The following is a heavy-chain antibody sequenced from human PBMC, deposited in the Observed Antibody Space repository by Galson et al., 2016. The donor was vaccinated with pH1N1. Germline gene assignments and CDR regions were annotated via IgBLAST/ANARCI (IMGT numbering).Heavy chain of an antibody. J-gene: IGHJ6*02. Sequence: QSGAEVKKPGESLRISCETSGYYFSNYWISWVRQMPGKGLEWMGRIDPSDSYINYNPSFEGHVTISVDKSNSTAYLQWASLKTSDTAIYYRARHFPGTIHYYVYGMGVWGQGTTVTVSS. V-gene: IGHV5-10-1*01. CDR1: GYYFSNYW. CDR3: ARHFPGTIHYYVYGMGV. CDR2: IDPSDSYI. D-gene: IGHD3-3*01.